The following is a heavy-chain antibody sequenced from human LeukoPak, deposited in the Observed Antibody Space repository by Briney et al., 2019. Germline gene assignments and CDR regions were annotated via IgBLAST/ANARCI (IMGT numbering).Heavy chain of an antibody. CDR3: ARRSMVQHLDV. J-gene: IGHJ6*04. V-gene: IGHV7-4-1*02. Sequence: ASVKVSCKASGYTFTNHSINWVRQAPGQGLEYMGRIDTNTGNPTYAQAFTGRIVFSLDTSVSTAYLDIRSLKAEDTAVYFCARRSMVQHLDVWGKGTTVIVSS. CDR2: IDTNTGNP. D-gene: IGHD3-10*01. CDR1: GYTFTNHS.